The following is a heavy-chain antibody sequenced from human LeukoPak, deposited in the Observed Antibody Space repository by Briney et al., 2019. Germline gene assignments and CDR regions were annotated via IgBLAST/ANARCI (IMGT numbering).Heavy chain of an antibody. CDR2: ISSSSSDI. CDR3: VTDYGGSSGAFDI. Sequence: GGSLRLSCTGSGFTLSSYAMNWVRRAPGQGLEWVSSISSSSSDIYYTDSVKGRFTISRDNAKNSLYLQMNSLRAEDTAAYYCVTDYGGSSGAFDIWGQGTMVTVSS. D-gene: IGHD4-23*01. J-gene: IGHJ3*02. CDR1: GFTLSSYA. V-gene: IGHV3-21*01.